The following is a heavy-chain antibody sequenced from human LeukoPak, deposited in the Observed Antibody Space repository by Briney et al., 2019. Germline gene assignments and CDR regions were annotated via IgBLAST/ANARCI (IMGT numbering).Heavy chain of an antibody. D-gene: IGHD1-26*01. V-gene: IGHV4-34*01. CDR2: INHSGST. Sequence: RTSETLSLTCAVYGGSFSGYNWKWIRQPPGKGLEWIGEINHSGSTNYNPSLKSRVTISVDTSKNQFSLRLSSVTAADTAVYYCAREWGHGDFDYWGQGTLVTVSS. J-gene: IGHJ4*02. CDR3: AREWGHGDFDY. CDR1: GGSFSGYN.